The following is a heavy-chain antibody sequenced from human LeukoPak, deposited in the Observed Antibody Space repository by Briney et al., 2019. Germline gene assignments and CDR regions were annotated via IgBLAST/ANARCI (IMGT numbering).Heavy chain of an antibody. J-gene: IGHJ4*02. V-gene: IGHV4-39*01. D-gene: IGHD2-2*01. CDR1: GGSINSSSYY. CDR3: ARHLSDRMPGIDY. CDR2: LYYSGST. Sequence: SETLSLTCTVSGGSINSSSYYWGWIRQPPGKGLEWIGSLYYSGSTYYNPYFKSRVTISVDTSKNQFSLKLSSVTAADTAMYYCARHLSDRMPGIDYWGQGTLVAVSS.